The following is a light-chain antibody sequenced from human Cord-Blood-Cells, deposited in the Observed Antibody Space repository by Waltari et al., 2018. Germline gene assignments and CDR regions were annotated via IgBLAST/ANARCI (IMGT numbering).Light chain of an antibody. CDR2: EVS. CDR1: SSDVGGYNY. V-gene: IGLV2-8*01. J-gene: IGLJ2*01. CDR3: SSYAGSNNVV. Sequence: QSALTQPPSASGSPGQSVTISCTGTSSDVGGYNYVSWYQQHPGKAPKLMIYEVSKRPAGVPDRFSVSKSGNPASLTVSGLQAEDEADYYCSSYAGSNNVVFGGGTKLTVL.